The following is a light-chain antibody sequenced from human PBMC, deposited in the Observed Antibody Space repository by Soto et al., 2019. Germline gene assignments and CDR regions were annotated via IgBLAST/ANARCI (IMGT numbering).Light chain of an antibody. CDR2: DVS. CDR3: SSYTTSTTVL. CDR1: FSDVGGYNY. J-gene: IGLJ2*01. V-gene: IGLV2-14*03. Sequence: QSALTQPASVSGSPGQSITISCTGTFSDVGGYNYVSWYQQHPGKAPKLMIQDVSNRPSGVSDRFSGSKSGNTASLTISGPQAEDEGYYYCSSYTTSTTVLFGGGTKVTVL.